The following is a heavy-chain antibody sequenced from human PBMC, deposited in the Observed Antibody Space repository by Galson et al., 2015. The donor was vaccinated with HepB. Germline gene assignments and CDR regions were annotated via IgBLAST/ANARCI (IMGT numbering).Heavy chain of an antibody. Sequence: SLRLSCAASGFTFSSYAMSWVRQAPGKGLEWVSAISGSGGSTYYADSVKGRFTISRDNSKNTLYLQMNSLRAEDTAVYYCAKQGGSGSYYWAGGGRNWFDPWGQGTLVTVSS. V-gene: IGHV3-23*01. CDR1: GFTFSSYA. J-gene: IGHJ5*02. CDR3: AKQGGSGSYYWAGGGRNWFDP. CDR2: ISGSGGST. D-gene: IGHD3-10*01.